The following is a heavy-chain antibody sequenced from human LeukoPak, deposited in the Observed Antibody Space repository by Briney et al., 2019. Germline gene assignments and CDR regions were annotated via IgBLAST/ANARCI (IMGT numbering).Heavy chain of an antibody. V-gene: IGHV1-69*04. Sequence: GASVKVSCKASGGTFSSYAISWVRQAPGQGLEWMGRIIPILGIANYAQKFQGRVTITADKSTSTACMELSSLRSEDTAVYYCARAGGSYQDFDYWGQGTLVTVSS. D-gene: IGHD1-26*01. CDR3: ARAGGSYQDFDY. CDR1: GGTFSSYA. CDR2: IIPILGIA. J-gene: IGHJ4*02.